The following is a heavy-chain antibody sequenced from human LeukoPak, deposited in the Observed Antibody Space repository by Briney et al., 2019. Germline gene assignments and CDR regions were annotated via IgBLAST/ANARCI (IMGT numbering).Heavy chain of an antibody. J-gene: IGHJ5*02. CDR3: AKELTTVTTGWFDP. V-gene: IGHV3-11*01. D-gene: IGHD4-17*01. CDR1: GFSFSDSY. Sequence: GGSLRLSCVVSGFSFSDSYMTWLRQTPGKGLESLAYISPSSHDIYYADSVKGRFTISRDNARTSLYLQMNSLRAEDTAVYYCAKELTTVTTGWFDPWGQGTLVTVSS. CDR2: ISPSSHDI.